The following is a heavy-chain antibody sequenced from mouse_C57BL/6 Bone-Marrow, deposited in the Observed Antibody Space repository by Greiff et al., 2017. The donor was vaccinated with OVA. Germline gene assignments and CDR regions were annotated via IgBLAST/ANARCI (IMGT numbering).Heavy chain of an antibody. CDR2: LDPSDSYT. Sequence: VQLQQPGAELVRPGTSVKLSCKASGYTFTSYWMHWVQQRPGQGLEWIGVLDPSDSYTNYNQKFNGQATLTVDTSSSSAYVQLSSLTSEDAAVDYCDLHYCGSSYVVWGTGTTVTVSS. CDR3: DLHYCGSSYVV. D-gene: IGHD1-1*01. CDR1: GYTFTSYW. V-gene: IGHV1-59*01. J-gene: IGHJ1*03.